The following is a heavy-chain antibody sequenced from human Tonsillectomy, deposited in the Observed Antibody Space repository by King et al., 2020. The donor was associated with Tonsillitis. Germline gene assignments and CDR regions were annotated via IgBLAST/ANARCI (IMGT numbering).Heavy chain of an antibody. J-gene: IGHJ5*02. D-gene: IGHD4-17*01. CDR1: GGSISSSSYY. Sequence: QLQESGPGLVKPSETLSLTCTVSGGSISSSSYYWGWIRQPPGKGLEWIGTMYYSGSTYFNPSLKSRVTISVDTSKNQFSLKLSSVTAADTAVYYCATMTTVTTWGQGTLVTVSS. CDR3: ATMTTVTT. CDR2: MYYSGST. V-gene: IGHV4-39*01.